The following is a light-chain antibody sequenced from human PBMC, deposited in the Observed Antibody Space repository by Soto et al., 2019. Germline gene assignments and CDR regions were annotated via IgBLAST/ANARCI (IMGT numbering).Light chain of an antibody. V-gene: IGLV2-14*01. J-gene: IGLJ1*01. CDR2: DVS. Sequence: QSALNQPASVSGYPGQSITISCTGASSDVGGYNYVSWYQQHPGKAPKLMIYDVSDRPSGVSNRFSCSKSVNTSSLTISGLHAIHDAVYYFSSSTANSTLVFLTGTKLTVL. CDR3: SSSTANSTLV. CDR1: SSDVGGYNY.